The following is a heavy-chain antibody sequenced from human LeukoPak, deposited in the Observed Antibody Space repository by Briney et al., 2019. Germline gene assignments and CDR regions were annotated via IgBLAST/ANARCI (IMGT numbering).Heavy chain of an antibody. D-gene: IGHD3-16*01. V-gene: IGHV4-31*03. CDR2: IYYSGST. J-gene: IGHJ4*02. CDR3: AKGSLQGGFDF. Sequence: SETLSLTCTVSGGSISSGGYYWSWIRQHPGKGLEWIGYIYYSGSTYYNPSLKSRVTVSVDTSKNQFSLKLSSVTAADTAVYYCAKGSLQGGFDFWGQGTLVIVSS. CDR1: GGSISSGGYY.